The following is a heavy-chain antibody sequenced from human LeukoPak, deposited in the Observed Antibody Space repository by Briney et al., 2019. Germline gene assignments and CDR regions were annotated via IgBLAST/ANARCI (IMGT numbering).Heavy chain of an antibody. D-gene: IGHD3-16*01. CDR2: ISSSSSTI. Sequence: PGGSLRLSCAASGFTFSSYSMNWVRQAPGKGLEWVSYISSSSSTIYYADSVKGRFTISRDNAKNSLYLQMNSLRDEDTAVYYCARESYDYIWGSYYFDYWGQGTLDTVSS. CDR1: GFTFSSYS. V-gene: IGHV3-48*02. CDR3: ARESYDYIWGSYYFDY. J-gene: IGHJ4*02.